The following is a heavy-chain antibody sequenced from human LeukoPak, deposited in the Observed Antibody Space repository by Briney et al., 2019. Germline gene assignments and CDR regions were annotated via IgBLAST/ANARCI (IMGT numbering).Heavy chain of an antibody. D-gene: IGHD3-9*01. Sequence: ASVKVSCKASGYTFTSYYMHWVRQAPGQGLEWMGIIKPSGGSTSYAQKFQGRVTMTRDTSTSTVYMELSSLRSEDTAVYYCARDQILTHCMDVWGQGTTVTVSS. CDR3: ARDQILTHCMDV. J-gene: IGHJ6*02. CDR2: IKPSGGST. V-gene: IGHV1-46*01. CDR1: GYTFTSYY.